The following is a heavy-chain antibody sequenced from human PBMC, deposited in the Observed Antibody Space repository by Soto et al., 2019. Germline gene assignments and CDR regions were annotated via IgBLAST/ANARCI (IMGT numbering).Heavy chain of an antibody. Sequence: GGSLRLSCAASGLTFSSYSMNWVRQAPGKGLEWVSYISSSSSTIYYADSVKGRFTISRDNAKNSLYLQMNSLRDEDTAVYYCAREPPYGSGPDTWGQGTLVTVSS. J-gene: IGHJ5*02. D-gene: IGHD3-10*01. CDR3: AREPPYGSGPDT. V-gene: IGHV3-48*02. CDR1: GLTFSSYS. CDR2: ISSSSSTI.